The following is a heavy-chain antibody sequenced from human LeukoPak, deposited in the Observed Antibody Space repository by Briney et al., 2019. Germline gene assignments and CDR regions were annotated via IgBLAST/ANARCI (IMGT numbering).Heavy chain of an antibody. CDR1: GGSISSYY. CDR3: ARDTYYYDSSGYYYVNAFDI. D-gene: IGHD3-22*01. V-gene: IGHV4-4*07. Sequence: SETLSLTCTVSGGSISSYYWSWIRQPAGKGLEWIGRIYTSGSTNYNPSLKSRVTMSVDTSKNQFSLKLSSVTAADTAVYYCARDTYYYDSSGYYYVNAFDIWGQGTMVTFSS. CDR2: IYTSGST. J-gene: IGHJ3*02.